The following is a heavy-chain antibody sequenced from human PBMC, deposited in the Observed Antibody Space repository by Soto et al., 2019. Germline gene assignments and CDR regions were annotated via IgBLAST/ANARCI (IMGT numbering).Heavy chain of an antibody. D-gene: IGHD5-18*01. CDR3: ARLSALQLWLRGYFDY. J-gene: IGHJ4*02. CDR1: GYTFTGYY. V-gene: IGHV1-2*02. CDR2: INPNSGGT. Sequence: QVQLVQSGAEVKKPGASVKVSCKASGYTFTGYYMHWVRQAPGQGLEWMGWINPNSGGTNYAQKFQGRVTMTRDTSINTAYMELSRLRSDDTAVYYCARLSALQLWLRGYFDYWGQGTLVTVSS.